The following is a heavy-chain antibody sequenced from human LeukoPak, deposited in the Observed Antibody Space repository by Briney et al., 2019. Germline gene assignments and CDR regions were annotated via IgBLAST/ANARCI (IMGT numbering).Heavy chain of an antibody. CDR3: ARSLRLNGYDSSGYYLLGY. CDR2: INPNSGGT. D-gene: IGHD3-22*01. J-gene: IGHJ4*02. CDR1: GYTFTGYY. Sequence: VASVKVSCKASGYTFTGYYMHWVRQAPGQGLEWMGWINPNSGGTNYAQKFQGRVTMTRDTSISAAYMELSRLRSDDTAVYYCARSLRLNGYDSSGYYLLGYWGQGTLVTVSS. V-gene: IGHV1-2*02.